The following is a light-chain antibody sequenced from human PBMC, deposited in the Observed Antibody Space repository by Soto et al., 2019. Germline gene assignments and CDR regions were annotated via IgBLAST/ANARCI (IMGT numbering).Light chain of an antibody. CDR2: WAS. J-gene: IGKJ4*02. Sequence: DIVMTQSPDSLAVSLGERATINCKSSQSVLYSSKNKNYLAWYQQKPGQPPKLLIYWASTREPGVPDRFSGSGSRTDFTLTISSLQAEDVAVYYCQQYYSTPLTFGGGTKVEIK. V-gene: IGKV4-1*01. CDR3: QQYYSTPLT. CDR1: QSVLYSSKNKNY.